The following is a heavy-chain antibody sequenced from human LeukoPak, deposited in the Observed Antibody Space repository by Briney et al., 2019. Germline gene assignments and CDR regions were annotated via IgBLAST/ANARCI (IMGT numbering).Heavy chain of an antibody. CDR3: ARGNYGDYGDAFDI. D-gene: IGHD4-17*01. CDR2: MNPNSGNT. Sequence: GASVKVSCKASGYTFTSYDINWVRQATGQGLEWMGWMNPNSGNTGYAQKFQGRVTVTRNTSISTAYMELSSLRSEDTAVYYCARGNYGDYGDAFDIWGQGTMVTVSS. CDR1: GYTFTSYD. V-gene: IGHV1-8*01. J-gene: IGHJ3*02.